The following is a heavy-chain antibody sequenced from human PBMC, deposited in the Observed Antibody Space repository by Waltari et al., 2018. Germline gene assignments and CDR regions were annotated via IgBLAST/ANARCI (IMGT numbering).Heavy chain of an antibody. J-gene: IGHJ4*02. CDR1: GFTFSSYT. CDR2: ISGSGGST. V-gene: IGHV3-23*01. CDR3: AKVVSSSWYLDY. D-gene: IGHD6-13*01. Sequence: EVQLLESGGGLVRPGGSLRRSCESSGFTFSSYTMSWVRQAPGKGLEWVSAISGSGGSTYYADSVKGRFTISRDNSKNTLYLQMNSLRAEDTAVYYCAKVVSSSWYLDYWGQGTLVTVSS.